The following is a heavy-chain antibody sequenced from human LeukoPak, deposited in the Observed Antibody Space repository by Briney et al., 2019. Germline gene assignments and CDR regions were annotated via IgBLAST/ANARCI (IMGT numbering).Heavy chain of an antibody. J-gene: IGHJ4*02. CDR1: GFTFRGYW. Sequence: GGSLRLSCAASGFTFRGYWMHWVRQAPGKGLVWVSRINSDGSTTNYADSVKGRFTISRDNAKNTLYLQMNSLRAEDTAVYYCARAPYFDFWSGYPPDYWGQGTLVTVSS. D-gene: IGHD3-3*01. CDR2: INSDGSTT. CDR3: ARAPYFDFWSGYPPDY. V-gene: IGHV3-74*01.